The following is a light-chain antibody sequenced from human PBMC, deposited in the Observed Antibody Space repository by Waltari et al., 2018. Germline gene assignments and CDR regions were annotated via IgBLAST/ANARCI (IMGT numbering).Light chain of an antibody. V-gene: IGKV3-11*01. CDR3: AAWDDSRSVV. J-gene: IGKJ4*01. CDR2: DTD. CDR1: QSVSPH. Sequence: EIVLTQSPATLSLSPGERATLSCRPSQSVSPHLAWYQQRPGQAPRLLLYDTDRRPSGVPERFSASKSGTSASLAISGLRSEDEADYYCAAWDDSRSVVFGGGT.